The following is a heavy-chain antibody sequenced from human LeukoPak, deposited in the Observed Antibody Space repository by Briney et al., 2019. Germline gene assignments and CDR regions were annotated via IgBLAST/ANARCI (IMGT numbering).Heavy chain of an antibody. J-gene: IGHJ4*02. Sequence: ASVKGSCKASGYTFTGYYMHWVRQAPGQGLEWMGWINPNSGGTNYAQKFQGRVTMTRDTSISTAYMELSRLRSDDTAVYYCARDLADYGDYDDYWGQGTLVTVSS. CDR1: GYTFTGYY. V-gene: IGHV1-2*02. CDR2: INPNSGGT. CDR3: ARDLADYGDYDDY. D-gene: IGHD4-17*01.